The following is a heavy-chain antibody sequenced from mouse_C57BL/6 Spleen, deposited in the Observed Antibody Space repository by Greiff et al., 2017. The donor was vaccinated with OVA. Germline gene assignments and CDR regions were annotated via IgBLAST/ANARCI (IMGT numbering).Heavy chain of an antibody. J-gene: IGHJ1*03. CDR2: INPGSGGT. V-gene: IGHV1-54*01. D-gene: IGHD4-1*01. CDR1: GYAFTNYL. Sequence: QVQLQQSGAELVRPGTSVKVSCKASGYAFTNYLIEWVKQRPGQGLEWIGVINPGSGGTNYNEKFKGKATLTADKSSSTAYMQLSSLTSEDSAVYFCARKGIWDGYFDVWGTGTTVTVSS. CDR3: ARKGIWDGYFDV.